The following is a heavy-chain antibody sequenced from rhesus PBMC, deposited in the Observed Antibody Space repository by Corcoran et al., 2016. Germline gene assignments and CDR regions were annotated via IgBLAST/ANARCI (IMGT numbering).Heavy chain of an antibody. CDR1: GGSISGFY. CDR3: ARFSGYYPNFDY. D-gene: IGHD3-28*01. J-gene: IGHJ4*01. V-gene: IGHV4-165*02. Sequence: QVQLQASGPGLVKPSQTLSLTCAVSGGSISGFYWTWIRQSPGKGLEGVGYSGGSMGITYYNPSPKGRVTIYTDTSKNQLSLRLTSVTAADTGMYYCARFSGYYPNFDYWGQGVLVTVSS. CDR2: SGGSMGIT.